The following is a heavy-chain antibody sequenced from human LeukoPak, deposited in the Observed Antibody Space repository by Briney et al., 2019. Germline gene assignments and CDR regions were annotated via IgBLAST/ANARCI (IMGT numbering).Heavy chain of an antibody. J-gene: IGHJ4*02. V-gene: IGHV4-39*01. Sequence: SETLSLTCTVSGGSISSSSYYWGWIRQPPGKGLEWIGSIYYSGSTYYNPSLKSRVTISVDTSKNQFSLKLNSVTAADTAVYYCARGSGWHLLLLDYWGQGTLVTVSS. CDR1: GGSISSSSYY. CDR2: IYYSGST. CDR3: ARGSGWHLLLLDY. D-gene: IGHD6-25*01.